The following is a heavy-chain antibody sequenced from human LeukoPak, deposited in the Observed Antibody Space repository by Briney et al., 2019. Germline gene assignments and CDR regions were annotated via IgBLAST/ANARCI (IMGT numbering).Heavy chain of an antibody. J-gene: IGHJ4*02. CDR3: AKVGQNYDILTYYFDY. Sequence: GGSLRLSCAASGFTFSSYSMNWVRQAPGKGLEWVSYISSSSSTIYYADSVKGRFTISRDNAKNSLYLQMNSLRVEDTAVYYCAKVGQNYDILTYYFDYWGQGTLVTVSS. CDR2: ISSSSSTI. V-gene: IGHV3-48*01. D-gene: IGHD3-9*01. CDR1: GFTFSSYS.